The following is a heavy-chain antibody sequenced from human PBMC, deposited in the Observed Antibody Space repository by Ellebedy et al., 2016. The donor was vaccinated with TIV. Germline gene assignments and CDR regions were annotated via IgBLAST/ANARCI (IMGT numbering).Heavy chain of an antibody. CDR2: ITGSGCTI. CDR1: GFTFSSYS. J-gene: IGHJ4*02. V-gene: IGHV3-48*04. Sequence: PGGSLRLSCAASGFTFSSYSMNWVRQAPGKGPEWVSYITGSGCTIYYADSVKGRFTVSRANAENSLYLQMDSLRAEDTAVYYCAKGLVDTAMADYWGQGTLVTVSS. CDR3: AKGLVDTAMADY. D-gene: IGHD5-18*01.